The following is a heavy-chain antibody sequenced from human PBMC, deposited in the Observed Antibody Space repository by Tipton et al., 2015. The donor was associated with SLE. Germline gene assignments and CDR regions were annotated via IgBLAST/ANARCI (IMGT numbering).Heavy chain of an antibody. D-gene: IGHD3-10*01. Sequence: SLRLSCEASGFTVSTNYMNWVRQAPGKELEWVSIFYAGGSTYYADSVKGRFIISRDNSKNTVYLQMNSLRPEDTAVYYCARDTRFVLDPWGQGTLVTVSS. V-gene: IGHV3-66*01. CDR2: FYAGGST. CDR3: ARDTRFVLDP. CDR1: GFTVSTNY. J-gene: IGHJ5*02.